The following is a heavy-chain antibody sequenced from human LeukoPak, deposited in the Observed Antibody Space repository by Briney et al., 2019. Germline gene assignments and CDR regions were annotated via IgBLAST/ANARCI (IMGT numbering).Heavy chain of an antibody. CDR1: GFTLSTYG. V-gene: IGHV3-30*19. CDR3: VRDISGEKSFDY. Sequence: GGSLRLSCAASGFTLSTYGMHWVRQAPGKGLEWVAVISHDGSNRYYADSVKGRFTISRDNSVNTLDLQMNSLGGEDTAMYYCVRDISGEKSFDYWGQGTLVTVSS. D-gene: IGHD3-10*01. J-gene: IGHJ4*02. CDR2: ISHDGSNR.